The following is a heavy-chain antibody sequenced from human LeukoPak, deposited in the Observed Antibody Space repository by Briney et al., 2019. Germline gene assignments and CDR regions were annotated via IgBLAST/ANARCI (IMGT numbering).Heavy chain of an antibody. Sequence: SVTLSLTCTVSGGSISSYYWSWIRQPPGKGLEWIGYIYYSGSTNYNPSLKSRVTISVDTSKNQFSLKLSSVTAADTAVYYCARVDPDSSSTLEVFDYWGQGTLVTVSS. D-gene: IGHD6-6*01. CDR2: IYYSGST. CDR1: GGSISSYY. CDR3: ARVDPDSSSTLEVFDY. V-gene: IGHV4-59*01. J-gene: IGHJ4*02.